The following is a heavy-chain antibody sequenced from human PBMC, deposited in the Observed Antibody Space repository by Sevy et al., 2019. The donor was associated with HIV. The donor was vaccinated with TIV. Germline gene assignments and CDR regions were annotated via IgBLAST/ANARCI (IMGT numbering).Heavy chain of an antibody. J-gene: IGHJ6*02. CDR2: IKQDGSDK. D-gene: IGHD6-13*01. V-gene: IGHV3-7*01. CDR3: ARDTGGIGMDV. CDR1: GFTFSSHW. Sequence: GGSLRLSCAASGFTFSSHWMSWVRQAPGKGLEWVANIKQDGSDKYYVDSVMGRFTISRDNAKNSLSLQMNSLRAEDTAVYYCARDTGGIGMDVWGQGTTVTVSS.